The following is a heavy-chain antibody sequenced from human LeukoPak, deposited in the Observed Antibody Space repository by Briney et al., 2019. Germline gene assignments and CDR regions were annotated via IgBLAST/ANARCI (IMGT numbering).Heavy chain of an antibody. D-gene: IGHD1-26*01. V-gene: IGHV4-59*01. Sequence: PSETLSLTCTVSGGSISSYYWSWIRQPPGKGLEWIGYIYYSGSTNYNPSLKSRVTISVDTSRNQFSLKLSSVTAADTAVYYCAREGSGSYLADAFDIWGQGTMVTVSS. J-gene: IGHJ3*02. CDR2: IYYSGST. CDR3: AREGSGSYLADAFDI. CDR1: GGSISSYY.